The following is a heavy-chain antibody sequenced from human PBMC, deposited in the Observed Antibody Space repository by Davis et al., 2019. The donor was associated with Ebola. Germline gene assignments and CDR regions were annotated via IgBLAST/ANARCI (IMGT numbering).Heavy chain of an antibody. CDR3: ARRYYGSGTYYKDY. CDR1: GDSVSSGG. D-gene: IGHD3-10*01. V-gene: IGHV6-1*01. J-gene: IGHJ4*02. CDR2: TYYNSKWFN. Sequence: PSETLSLTCAISGDSVSSGGWNWIRQSPSRGLEWLGRTYYNSKWFNDYALSVKSRLTINPDTSKNQFSLQLNSVTPEDTAVYYCARRYYGSGTYYKDYWGQGTLVTVSS.